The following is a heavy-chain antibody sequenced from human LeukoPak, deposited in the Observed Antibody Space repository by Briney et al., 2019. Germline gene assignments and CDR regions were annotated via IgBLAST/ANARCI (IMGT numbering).Heavy chain of an antibody. D-gene: IGHD3-10*01. CDR2: INTGNGNT. Sequence: EASVKVSCKASGYTFTSYYMHWVRQAPGQRLEWMGWINTGNGNTKYSQKFQGRVTITKDTSASTAYMELSSLTSEDTAFYYCARGVSFYHWFDPWGQGTLVTVSS. V-gene: IGHV1-3*04. J-gene: IGHJ5*02. CDR3: ARGVSFYHWFDP. CDR1: GYTFTSYY.